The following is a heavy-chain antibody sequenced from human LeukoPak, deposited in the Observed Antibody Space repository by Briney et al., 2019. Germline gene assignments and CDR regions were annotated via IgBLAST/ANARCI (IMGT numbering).Heavy chain of an antibody. D-gene: IGHD6-13*01. V-gene: IGHV3-23*01. Sequence: GGSLRLSCAASGFNFRSYAMSGVGQAPGKGLEWVSAISGSGGSTYYAAAVEGRFTISRDNSNNTLYLQMNSLRVEDTALYYCVKHVGSRWSNNRFDPWGQGTLVTVS. CDR2: ISGSGGST. CDR1: GFNFRSYA. J-gene: IGHJ5*02. CDR3: VKHVGSRWSNNRFDP.